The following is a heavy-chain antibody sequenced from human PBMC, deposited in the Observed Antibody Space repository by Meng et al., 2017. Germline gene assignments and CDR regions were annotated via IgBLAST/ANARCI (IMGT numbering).Heavy chain of an antibody. J-gene: IGHJ4*02. D-gene: IGHD5-12*01. V-gene: IGHV4-61*02. CDR2: IYTSGST. CDR3: AEGRGYF. CDR1: GGSISSGSYY. Sequence: LRLSCTVSGGSISSGSYYWSWIRQPAGKGLEWIGRIYTSGSTNYNPSLKSRVTISVDTSKNQFSLKLSSVTAADTAVYYCAEGRGYFWGQGTLVTVSS.